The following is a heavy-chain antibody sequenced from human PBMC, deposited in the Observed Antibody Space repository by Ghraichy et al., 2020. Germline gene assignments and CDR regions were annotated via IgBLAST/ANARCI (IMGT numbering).Heavy chain of an antibody. CDR1: GGSISSYY. J-gene: IGHJ4*02. Sequence: SCTVSGGSISSYYWSWIRQPPGKGLEWIGYIYYTGSTNYNPSLKSRVTISVDMSKNQFSLKLSSVTAADTAVYYCARVGDSSGWYSFDYWGQGTLVTVSS. CDR3: ARVGDSSGWYSFDY. CDR2: IYYTGST. D-gene: IGHD6-19*01. V-gene: IGHV4-59*01.